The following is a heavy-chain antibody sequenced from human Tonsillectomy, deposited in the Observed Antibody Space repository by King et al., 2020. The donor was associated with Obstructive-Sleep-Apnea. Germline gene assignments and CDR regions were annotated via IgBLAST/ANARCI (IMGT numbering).Heavy chain of an antibody. J-gene: IGHJ4*02. CDR3: ARDSPYDSSGYYSEY. CDR1: GGSISSSSYY. Sequence: QLQESGPGLVKPSETLSLTCTVSGGSISSSSYYWGWIRQPPGKGLEWIGSIYYSGSTYYNPSLKSRVTISVDTSKNQFSLKLSSVTAADTAVYYCARDSPYDSSGYYSEYWGQGTLVTVSS. CDR2: IYYSGST. V-gene: IGHV4-39*07. D-gene: IGHD3-22*01.